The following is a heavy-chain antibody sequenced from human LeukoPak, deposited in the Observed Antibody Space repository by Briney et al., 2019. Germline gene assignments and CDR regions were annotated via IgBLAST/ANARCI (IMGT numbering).Heavy chain of an antibody. CDR2: IYTSGST. V-gene: IGHV4-59*10. CDR3: ARMFRSSWYINWFDP. J-gene: IGHJ5*02. D-gene: IGHD6-13*01. CDR1: GGSFSGYY. Sequence: SEILSLTCAVYGGSFSGYYWSWIRQPPGKGLEWIGRIYTSGSTNYNPSLKSRVTISVDTSKNQFSLKLNFVTAADTAMYYCARMFRSSWYINWFDPWGQGTLVTVSS.